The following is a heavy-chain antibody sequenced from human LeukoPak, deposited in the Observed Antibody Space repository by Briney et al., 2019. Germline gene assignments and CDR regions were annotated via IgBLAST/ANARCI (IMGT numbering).Heavy chain of an antibody. D-gene: IGHD6-19*01. Sequence: GGSLRLSCSASGFVFSDYPLHWVRQAPGKGLEWVAVISYDGSNKYYADSVKGRFTISRDNSKNTLYLQMNSLRVEDTAVYYCARDLLDTSGWYGFYFDFWGQGTLVTVSS. CDR1: GFVFSDYP. CDR3: ARDLLDTSGWYGFYFDF. CDR2: ISYDGSNK. J-gene: IGHJ4*02. V-gene: IGHV3-30-3*01.